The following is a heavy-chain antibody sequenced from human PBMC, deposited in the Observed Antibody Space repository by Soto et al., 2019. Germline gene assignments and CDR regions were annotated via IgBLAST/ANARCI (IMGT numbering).Heavy chain of an antibody. CDR3: ARDGPGELPGYGYYYGMDV. CDR2: ISAYNGNT. D-gene: IGHD1-26*01. Sequence: ASVKVSCKASGYTFSSYGISWVRQAPGQGLEWMGWISAYNGNTNYAQKLQGRVTMTTDTSTSTAYMELRSLRSDDTAVYYCARDGPGELPGYGYYYGMDVWGQGTTVTVSS. CDR1: GYTFSSYG. J-gene: IGHJ6*02. V-gene: IGHV1-18*04.